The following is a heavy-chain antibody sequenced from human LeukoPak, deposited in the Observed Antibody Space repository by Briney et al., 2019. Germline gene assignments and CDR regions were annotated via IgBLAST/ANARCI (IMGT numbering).Heavy chain of an antibody. Sequence: GGSLRLPCAASGFTFSSYDMHWVRQATGKGLEWVSAIGTAGDTYYPGSVKGRFTISRENAKNSLYLQMNSLRAGDTAVYYCARGGYDSSGYYSNFDYWGQGTLVTVSS. CDR2: IGTAGDT. D-gene: IGHD3-22*01. CDR3: ARGGYDSSGYYSNFDY. CDR1: GFTFSSYD. V-gene: IGHV3-13*01. J-gene: IGHJ4*02.